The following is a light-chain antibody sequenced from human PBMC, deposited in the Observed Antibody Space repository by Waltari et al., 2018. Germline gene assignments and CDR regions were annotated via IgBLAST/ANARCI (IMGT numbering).Light chain of an antibody. Sequence: ETVMTQSPPTLSVSPGERATLPCRASQSVSSDLAWYQQKPGQAPRLLIYGASTRAPGIPGRFSGSGSGTEFTLTISSLQSEDFAVYYCQQYNNWPLTFGGGTKVEI. CDR3: QQYNNWPLT. J-gene: IGKJ4*01. CDR1: QSVSSD. V-gene: IGKV3-15*01. CDR2: GAS.